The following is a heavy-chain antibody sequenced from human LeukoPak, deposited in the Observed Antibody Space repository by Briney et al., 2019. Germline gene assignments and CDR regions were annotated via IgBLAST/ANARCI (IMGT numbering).Heavy chain of an antibody. J-gene: IGHJ3*02. D-gene: IGHD2-21*02. Sequence: GESLQISCAASGFTFDDYAMHWVRQAPGKGVEWVSLISGDGGSTYYADSVKGRFTISRDNSKNSLYLQMNSLRTEDTALYYCAKVFWAGAYCGGDCFAAFDIWGQGTMVTVSS. V-gene: IGHV3-43*02. CDR1: GFTFDDYA. CDR2: ISGDGGST. CDR3: AKVFWAGAYCGGDCFAAFDI.